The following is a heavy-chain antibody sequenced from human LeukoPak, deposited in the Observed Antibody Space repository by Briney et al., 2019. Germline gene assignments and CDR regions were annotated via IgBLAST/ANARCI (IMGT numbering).Heavy chain of an antibody. Sequence: SETLSLTCAVSGGSISSGGYSWSWIRQPPGKGLEWIGYIYHSGSTYYNPSLKSRVTISVDRSKNQFSLKLSSVTAADTAVYYCARGGLGSGYYHDYWGQGTLVTVSS. V-gene: IGHV4-30-2*01. CDR3: ARGGLGSGYYHDY. J-gene: IGHJ4*02. D-gene: IGHD3-22*01. CDR2: IYHSGST. CDR1: GGSISSGGYS.